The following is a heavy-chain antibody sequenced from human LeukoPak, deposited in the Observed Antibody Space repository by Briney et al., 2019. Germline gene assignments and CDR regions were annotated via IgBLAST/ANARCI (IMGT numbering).Heavy chain of an antibody. CDR1: GFTFSSYG. D-gene: IGHD2-2*01. CDR2: ISYDGSNK. CDR3: AKDGGYCSSTSCYLDY. Sequence: PGGSLRLSCAASGFTFSSYGMHWVRQAPGKGLEWVAVISYDGSNKYYADSVKGRFTISRDNSKNTLYPQMNSLRAEDTAVYYCAKDGGYCSSTSCYLDYWGQGTLVTVSS. J-gene: IGHJ4*02. V-gene: IGHV3-30*18.